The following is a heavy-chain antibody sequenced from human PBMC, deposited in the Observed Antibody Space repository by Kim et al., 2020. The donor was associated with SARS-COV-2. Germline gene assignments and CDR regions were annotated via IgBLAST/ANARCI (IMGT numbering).Heavy chain of an antibody. CDR1: GFTFSSYS. Sequence: GGSLRLSCAASGFTFSSYSMNWLRQAPGKGLEWVSSISSSSSYIYYADSVKGRFTISRDNAKNSLYLQMNSLRAEDTAVYYCARDLYDYVWGSYRYTSPFDIWGQGTMVTVSS. J-gene: IGHJ3*02. CDR2: ISSSSSYI. V-gene: IGHV3-21*01. D-gene: IGHD3-16*02. CDR3: ARDLYDYVWGSYRYTSPFDI.